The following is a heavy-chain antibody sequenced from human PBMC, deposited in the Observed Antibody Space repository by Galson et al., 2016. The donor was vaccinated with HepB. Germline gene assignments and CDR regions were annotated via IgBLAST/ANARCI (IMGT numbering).Heavy chain of an antibody. CDR2: ITGSGGRS. Sequence: LRLSCAVSGFTFSSYAMSWFRQAPGKGLEWVSSITGSGGRSDFADSVKGRFTISRDNSKNILFLQMNNLGAEDTAVYYCAKGYNILTGLIDSWGRGTLVTVSS. CDR1: GFTFSSYA. CDR3: AKGYNILTGLIDS. V-gene: IGHV3-23*01. J-gene: IGHJ4*02. D-gene: IGHD3-9*01.